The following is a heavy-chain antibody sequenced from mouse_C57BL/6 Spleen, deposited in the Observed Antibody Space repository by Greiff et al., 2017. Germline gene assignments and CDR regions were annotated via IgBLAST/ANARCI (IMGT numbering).Heavy chain of an antibody. CDR1: GYSITSGYD. CDR3: ARDDGYYKFAY. Sequence: EVKVIESGPGMVKPSQSLSLTCTVTGYSITSGYDWHWIRHFPGNKLEWMGYISYSGSTNYNPSLKSRISITHDTSKNHFFLKLNSVTTEDTATYYCARDDGYYKFAYWGQGTLVTVSA. CDR2: ISYSGST. J-gene: IGHJ3*01. D-gene: IGHD2-3*01. V-gene: IGHV3-1*01.